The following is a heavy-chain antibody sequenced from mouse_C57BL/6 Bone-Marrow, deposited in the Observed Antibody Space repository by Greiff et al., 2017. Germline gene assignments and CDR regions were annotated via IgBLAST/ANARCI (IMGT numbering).Heavy chain of an antibody. V-gene: IGHV1-55*01. Sequence: QVHVKQPGAELVKPGASVKMSCKASGYTFTSYWITWVKQRPGQGLEWIGDIYPGSGSTNYNEKFKSKATLTVDTSSSTAYMQLSSLTSEDSAVYYCARWDYARDYWGQGTSVTVSS. CDR1: GYTFTSYW. J-gene: IGHJ4*01. CDR3: ARWDYARDY. CDR2: IYPGSGST.